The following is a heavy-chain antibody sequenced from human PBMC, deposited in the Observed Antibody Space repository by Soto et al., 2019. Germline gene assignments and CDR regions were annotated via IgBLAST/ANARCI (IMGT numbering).Heavy chain of an antibody. CDR1: GDSVSTNSAT. CDR2: TYYRSKWYN. Sequence: SQTLLLTCAISGDSVSTNSATWGWIRQSPSRGLEWLGRTYYRSKWYNHYAVSVEGRITINPNTSINQVSLQLNSATPADTAGYYCASLIGNSGLDSWGQGTLVTVSS. V-gene: IGHV6-1*01. D-gene: IGHD2-8*01. J-gene: IGHJ5*01. CDR3: ASLIGNSGLDS.